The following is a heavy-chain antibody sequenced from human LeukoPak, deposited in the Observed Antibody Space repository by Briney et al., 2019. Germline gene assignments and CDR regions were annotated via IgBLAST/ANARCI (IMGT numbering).Heavy chain of an antibody. D-gene: IGHD6-19*01. J-gene: IGHJ5*02. CDR3: ARVAGWHWFDP. V-gene: IGHV3-23*01. CDR1: GFTFSSYD. CDR2: IRPSGDNT. Sequence: GGSLRLSCAASGFTFSSYDMTWVRQAPGRGLEWVSSIRPSGDNTYYGASVKGRFTISRDNSKNTVYLQMNNMRVDDTAVYYCARVAGWHWFDPWGQGTVVTVSS.